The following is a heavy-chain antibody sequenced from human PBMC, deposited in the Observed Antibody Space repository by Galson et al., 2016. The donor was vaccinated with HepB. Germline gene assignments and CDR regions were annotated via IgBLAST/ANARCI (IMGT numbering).Heavy chain of an antibody. CDR1: GFIFENYA. CDR3: AKHQGLFYKNYFMDV. D-gene: IGHD1-1*01. V-gene: IGHV3-23*01. J-gene: IGHJ6*03. CDR2: IGGSDGAR. Sequence: SLRLSCAASGFIFENYAMSWVRQAPGKGLEWVSSIGGSDGARFYGDSVKGRFTISRDNSKNTLYIQMSSLRVEATAVNYCAKHQGLFYKNYFMDVWGKATTVIVSS.